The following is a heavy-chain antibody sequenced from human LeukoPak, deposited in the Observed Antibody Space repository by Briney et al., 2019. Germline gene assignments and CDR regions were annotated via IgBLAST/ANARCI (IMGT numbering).Heavy chain of an antibody. CDR1: GFTFDDYG. CDR2: INWNGGST. D-gene: IGHD4-23*01. Sequence: RSGGSLRLSCAASGFTFDDYGMSWVRHAPGKGLEWVSGINWNGGSTGYADSVKGRFTISRDNAKNSLYLQMNSLRAEDTALYYCASIGTVATEKGDYWGQGTLVTVSS. V-gene: IGHV3-20*04. CDR3: ASIGTVATEKGDY. J-gene: IGHJ4*02.